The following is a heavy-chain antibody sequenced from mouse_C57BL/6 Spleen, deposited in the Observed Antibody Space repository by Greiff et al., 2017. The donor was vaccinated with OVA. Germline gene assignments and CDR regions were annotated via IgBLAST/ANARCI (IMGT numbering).Heavy chain of an antibody. CDR3: ASNSNLYAMDY. D-gene: IGHD2-5*01. J-gene: IGHJ4*01. V-gene: IGHV1-80*01. CDR1: GYAFSSYW. Sequence: QVQLQQPGAELVKPGASVKISCKASGYAFSSYWMNWVKQRPGQGLEWIGQIYPGDGDTNYNGKFKGKATVTADKSSSTAYMQLSSLTSEDSAVYFCASNSNLYAMDYWGQGTSVTVSS. CDR2: IYPGDGDT.